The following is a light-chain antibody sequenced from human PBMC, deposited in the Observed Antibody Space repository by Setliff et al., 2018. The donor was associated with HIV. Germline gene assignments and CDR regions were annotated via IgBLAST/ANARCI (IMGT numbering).Light chain of an antibody. Sequence: QSALTQPASVSGSPGQSITISCTGTSSDVGRYNTVSWYQQHPGKAPKLMIYEVTKRPSGISDRFSASKSGNTASLTISGIQAEDEADYYCCSYVGGYFFGNGTKVTV. CDR2: EVT. CDR3: CSYVGGYF. CDR1: SSDVGRYNT. V-gene: IGLV2-23*02. J-gene: IGLJ1*01.